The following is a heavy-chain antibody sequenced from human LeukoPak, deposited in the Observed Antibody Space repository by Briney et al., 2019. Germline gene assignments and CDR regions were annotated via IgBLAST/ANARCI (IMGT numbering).Heavy chain of an antibody. CDR3: AREGSPAYCGGDCFRLGAFDI. CDR2: ISAYNGNT. D-gene: IGHD2-21*01. V-gene: IGHV1-18*01. CDR1: GYTFTSYG. Sequence: ASVKVSCKASGYTFTSYGISWVRQAPGQGLEWMGWISAYNGNTNYAQKFQGRVTITADESTSTAYMELSSLRSEDTAVYYCAREGSPAYCGGDCFRLGAFDIWGQGIMVTVSS. J-gene: IGHJ3*02.